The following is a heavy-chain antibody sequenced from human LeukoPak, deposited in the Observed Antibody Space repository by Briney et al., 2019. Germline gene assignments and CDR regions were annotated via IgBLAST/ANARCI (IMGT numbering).Heavy chain of an antibody. D-gene: IGHD6-6*01. Sequence: SETLSLTCTVSGGSISRYYWGWIRQPPGKGLEWIGYIYYSGSTNYNPSLKSRVTISVDTSKNQFSLRLNSVTAADTAVYYCTRHRAYSSSSPFDYWGQGTLVTVSS. CDR2: IYYSGST. V-gene: IGHV4-59*01. J-gene: IGHJ4*02. CDR1: GGSISRYY. CDR3: TRHRAYSSSSPFDY.